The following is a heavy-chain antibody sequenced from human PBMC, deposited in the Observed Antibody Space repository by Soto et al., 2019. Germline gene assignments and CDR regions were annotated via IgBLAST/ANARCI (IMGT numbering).Heavy chain of an antibody. V-gene: IGHV3-9*01. J-gene: IGHJ1*01. CDR1: GFTFDDYA. D-gene: IGHD3-16*01. Sequence: GGSLRLSCAASGFTFDDYAMHWVRQAPGKGLEWVSGISWNSGSIGYADSVKGRFTISRDNAKNSLYLQMNSLRAEDTALYYCAKDMGPAFEGYFQHWGQGTLVTVSS. CDR3: AKDMGPAFEGYFQH. CDR2: ISWNSGSI.